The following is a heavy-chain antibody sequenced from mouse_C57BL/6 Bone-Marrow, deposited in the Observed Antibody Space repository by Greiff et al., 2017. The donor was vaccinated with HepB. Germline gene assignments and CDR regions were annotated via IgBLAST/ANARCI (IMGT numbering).Heavy chain of an antibody. D-gene: IGHD2-5*01. Sequence: DVQLVESGGGLVKPGGSLKLSCAASGFTFSSYAMSWVRQTPEKRLEWVATISDGGSYTYYPDNVKGRFTISRDNAKNNLYLQMSHLKSEDTAMYYCARDSNYGAMDYWGQGTSVTVSS. J-gene: IGHJ4*01. CDR3: ARDSNYGAMDY. CDR1: GFTFSSYA. CDR2: ISDGGSYT. V-gene: IGHV5-4*01.